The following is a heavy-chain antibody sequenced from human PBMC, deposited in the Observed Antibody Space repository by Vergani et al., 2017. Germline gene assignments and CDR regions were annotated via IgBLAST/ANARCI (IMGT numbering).Heavy chain of an antibody. Sequence: QVQLQESGPGLVKSSETLSLTCSVSFDSIRNLYCNWIRQPPGKGLEWIGSIHYSEKTNYNPSRKTRVTISVDTSKNQFSLTLTSVTAADTAVYYCASDTHSGQWADRWGQGILVTVTS. V-gene: IGHV4-59*11. D-gene: IGHD6-19*01. CDR3: ASDTHSGQWADR. CDR2: IHYSEKT. CDR1: FDSIRNLY. J-gene: IGHJ5*02.